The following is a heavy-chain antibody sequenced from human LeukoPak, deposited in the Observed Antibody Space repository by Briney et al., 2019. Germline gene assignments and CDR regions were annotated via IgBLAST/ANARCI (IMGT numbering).Heavy chain of an antibody. CDR2: MNPNSGNT. V-gene: IGHV1-8*03. CDR1: GYTFTSYD. CDR3: ASGVRLRFVEWLPDYYYMDV. Sequence: GASVKVSCKASGYTFTSYDINWVRQATGQGLEWMGWMNPNSGNTGYAQKFQGRVTITRNTSISTAYMELSSLRSEDTAVYYGASGVRLRFVEWLPDYYYMDVWGKGTTVTVSS. D-gene: IGHD3-3*01. J-gene: IGHJ6*03.